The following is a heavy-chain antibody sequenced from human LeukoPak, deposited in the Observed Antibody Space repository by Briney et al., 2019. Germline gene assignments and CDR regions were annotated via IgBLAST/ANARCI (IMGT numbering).Heavy chain of an antibody. CDR3: AKDSERYGVLEY. Sequence: GGSLRPSREASGFTFNNHAMTWVRQGPGKGLEWASTISGRADSTFYADSVKGRFTISRDNSKNTVYLQLNNLRDEDTAVYYCAKDSERYGVLEYWGQGTLVSVSA. V-gene: IGHV3-23*01. D-gene: IGHD4-17*01. CDR2: ISGRADST. CDR1: GFTFNNHA. J-gene: IGHJ4*02.